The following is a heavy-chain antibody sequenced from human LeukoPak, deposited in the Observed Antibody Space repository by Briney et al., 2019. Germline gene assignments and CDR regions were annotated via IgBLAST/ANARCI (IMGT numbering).Heavy chain of an antibody. CDR1: GFTFSNHW. J-gene: IGHJ4*02. Sequence: GGSLRLSCVVAGFTFSNHWMSWVRQAPGKGLEWVADIKPDGSGQYLVDSVKGRFTISRDNAKNSQYLQMNSLRAEDTAVYYCARGGTRGYSPVDYWGQGILVTVSS. V-gene: IGHV3-7*03. D-gene: IGHD5-18*01. CDR2: IKPDGSGQ. CDR3: ARGGTRGYSPVDY.